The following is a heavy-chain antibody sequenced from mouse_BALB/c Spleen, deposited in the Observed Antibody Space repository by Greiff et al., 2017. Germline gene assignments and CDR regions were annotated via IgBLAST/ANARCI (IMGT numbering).Heavy chain of an antibody. J-gene: IGHJ4*01. CDR2: ISSGGSYT. V-gene: IGHV5-6-4*01. Sequence: EVQVVESGGGLVKPGGSLKLSCAASGFTFSSYTMSWVRQTPEKRLEWVATISSGGSYTYYPDSVKGRFTISRDNAKNTLYLQMSSLKSEDTAMYYGTRERDGNLDYAMDYWGQGTSVTVSS. CDR1: GFTFSSYT. D-gene: IGHD2-1*01. CDR3: TRERDGNLDYAMDY.